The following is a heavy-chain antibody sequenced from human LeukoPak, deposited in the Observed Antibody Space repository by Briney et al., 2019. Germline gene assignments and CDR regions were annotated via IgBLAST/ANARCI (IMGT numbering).Heavy chain of an antibody. V-gene: IGHV4-61*02. CDR3: AREGDGYGDYYFDQ. CDR2: IYTSGST. CDR1: GGSISSGSYY. D-gene: IGHD4-17*01. J-gene: IGHJ4*02. Sequence: PSQTLSLTCTVSGGSISSGSYYWSWIRQPAGKGLEWIGRIYTSGSTNYNPSLKSRVTISVDTSTNQFSLKLNSVTAADTAVYYCAREGDGYGDYYFDQWGQGTLVTVSS.